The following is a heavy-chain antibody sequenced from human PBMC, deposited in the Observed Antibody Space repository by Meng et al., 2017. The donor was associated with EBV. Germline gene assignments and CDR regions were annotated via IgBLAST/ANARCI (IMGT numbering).Heavy chain of an antibody. CDR1: GGPFRYYA. CDR3: ASESGRGYTPDY. D-gene: IGHD3-10*01. V-gene: IGHV1-69*01. Sequence: QVELGQVAVEGRKPGSSVKVSCKTPGGPFRYYAISWVRQAPGQGLEWLGGFLPRLGAPNYAQKFHGRVKITADESTSTHYMDLSSLRSEDTAIYYCASESGRGYTPDYWGQGTLVTVSS. CDR2: FLPRLGAP. J-gene: IGHJ4*02.